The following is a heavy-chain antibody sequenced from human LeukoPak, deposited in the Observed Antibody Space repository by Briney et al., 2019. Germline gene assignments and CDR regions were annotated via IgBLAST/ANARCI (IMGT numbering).Heavy chain of an antibody. CDR3: ARARIAYYYDSSGYRDYYGMDV. D-gene: IGHD3-22*01. J-gene: IGHJ6*02. CDR1: GYTFTSYY. V-gene: IGHV1-46*01. CDR2: INPSGGST. Sequence: ASVKVSCTASGYTFTSYYMHWVRQAPGQGLEWMGIINPSGGSTSYAQKFQGRATMTRDTSTSTVYMELSSLRSEDTAVYYCARARIAYYYDSSGYRDYYGMDVWGQGTTVTVSS.